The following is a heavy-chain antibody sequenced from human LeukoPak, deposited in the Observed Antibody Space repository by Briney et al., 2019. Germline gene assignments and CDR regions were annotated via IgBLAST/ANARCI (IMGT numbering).Heavy chain of an antibody. CDR2: INPNSGGT. V-gene: IGHV1-2*02. Sequence: ASVKVSCKASGYTFTGYYMHWVRQAPGQGLEWMGWINPNSGGTNYAQNFQGRVTMTRDTSISTAYMELSRLNSNDTAVYYCARIRDGYNDAYDIWGQGTVVTVPS. CDR1: GYTFTGYY. CDR3: ARIRDGYNDAYDI. J-gene: IGHJ3*02. D-gene: IGHD5-24*01.